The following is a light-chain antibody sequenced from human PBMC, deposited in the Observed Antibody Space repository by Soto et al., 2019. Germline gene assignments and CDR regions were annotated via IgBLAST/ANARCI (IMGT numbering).Light chain of an antibody. CDR1: QDISNY. V-gene: IGKV1-33*01. Sequence: DIQMTQSPSSLSASVGDRVTITCQASQDISNYLNWYQQKPGKAPKLLIYDASNLETGVPSRFSGSGSGTDFTFTISSLQPEDIATYYCQQYDHLPYTFGQGTELEIK. J-gene: IGKJ2*01. CDR3: QQYDHLPYT. CDR2: DAS.